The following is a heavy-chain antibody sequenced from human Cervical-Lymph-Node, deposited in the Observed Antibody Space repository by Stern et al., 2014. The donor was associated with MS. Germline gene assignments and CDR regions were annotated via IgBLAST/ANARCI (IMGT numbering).Heavy chain of an antibody. D-gene: IGHD1-1*01. Sequence: VPLLESGAEVKTPGASVKVSCKASGYTFTDYYMQWMRQAPGQGLEWMGWRNPNNGGTKSAQKFQGWVTMTRDTSTSTAYMELSRLRSDDTAIYYCARASTTANNYYDGVDVWGQGTTVTVTS. V-gene: IGHV1-2*04. CDR2: RNPNNGGT. J-gene: IGHJ6*02. CDR3: ARASTTANNYYDGVDV. CDR1: GYTFTDYY.